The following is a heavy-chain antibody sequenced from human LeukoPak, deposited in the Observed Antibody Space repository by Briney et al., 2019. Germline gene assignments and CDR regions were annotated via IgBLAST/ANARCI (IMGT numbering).Heavy chain of an antibody. V-gene: IGHV4-39*07. D-gene: IGHD6-6*01. CDR2: IYYSGST. Sequence: SETLSPTCTVSGGSISSSSYYWGWIRQPPGKGLEWIGSIYYSGSTYYNPSLKSRVTISVDTSKNQFSLKLSSVTAADTAVYYCARNLIENSRSSGSDSWGQGTLVTVSS. CDR3: ARNLIENSRSSGSDS. CDR1: GGSISSSSYY. J-gene: IGHJ4*02.